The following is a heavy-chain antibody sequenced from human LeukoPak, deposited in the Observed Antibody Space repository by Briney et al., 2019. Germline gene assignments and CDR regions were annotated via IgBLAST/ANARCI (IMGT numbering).Heavy chain of an antibody. V-gene: IGHV1-69*05. CDR1: GGAFSSYA. D-gene: IGHD1/OR15-1a*01. CDR2: IIPIFGTA. J-gene: IGHJ4*02. Sequence: ASVKVSCKASGGAFSSYAISWVRQAPGQGLEWVGRIIPIFGTANYAQKFQGRVTITTDESTSTAYMELSSLRSEDTAVYYCALTTEQYYFDYWGQGTLVTVSS. CDR3: ALTTEQYYFDY.